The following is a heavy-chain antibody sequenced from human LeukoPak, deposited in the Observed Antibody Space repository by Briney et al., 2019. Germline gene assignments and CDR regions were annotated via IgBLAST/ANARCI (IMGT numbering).Heavy chain of an antibody. CDR1: GFTFGDYA. Sequence: PGRSLRLSCTASGFTFGDYAMSWVRQAPGKGLEWVGFIRSKAYGGTTEYAASVKGRFTISRDDSKSIAYLQMNSLKTEDTAVYYCTRDLNYDFWSTYDYWGQGTLVTVSS. D-gene: IGHD3-3*01. CDR2: IRSKAYGGTT. V-gene: IGHV3-49*04. CDR3: TRDLNYDFWSTYDY. J-gene: IGHJ4*02.